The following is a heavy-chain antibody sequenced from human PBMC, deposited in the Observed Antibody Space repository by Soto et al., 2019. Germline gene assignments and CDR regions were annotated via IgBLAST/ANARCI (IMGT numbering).Heavy chain of an antibody. V-gene: IGHV1-69*13. CDR3: ARSGSSTSYYYYGMDV. Sequence: SVKVSCKASGGTFSSYAISWVRQAPGQGLEWMGGIIPIFGTANYAQKFQGRVTITADESTSTAYMELRSLRSDDTAVYYCARSGSSTSYYYYGMDVWGQGTTVTVSS. CDR1: GGTFSSYA. D-gene: IGHD1-26*01. CDR2: IIPIFGTA. J-gene: IGHJ6*02.